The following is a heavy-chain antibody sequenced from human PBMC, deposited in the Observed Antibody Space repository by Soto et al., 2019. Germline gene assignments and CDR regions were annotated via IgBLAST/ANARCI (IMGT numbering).Heavy chain of an antibody. CDR2: IFTRDSET. CDR3: ARGYFDSGRYFDS. CDR1: DRLLDKQW. Sequence: MQTACNGPDRLLDKQWIGWGRQTPGKGLEWMGLIFTRDSETKTSPSFQGHVSFSVDNSINTVYLQWTSLKTTDTGIYFCARGYFDSGRYFDSWGQGTLVTVSS. J-gene: IGHJ4*02. V-gene: IGHV5-51*01. D-gene: IGHD3-9*01.